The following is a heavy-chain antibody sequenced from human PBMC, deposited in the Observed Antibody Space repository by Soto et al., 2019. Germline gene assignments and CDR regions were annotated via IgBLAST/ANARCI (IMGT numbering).Heavy chain of an antibody. V-gene: IGHV4-59*01. Sequence: SETLSLTCSVSGGSISSYYWSWIRQPPGKGLEWIGYIYYSGSTNYNPSLKSRVTISVDTSKNQFSLKLSSVTAADTAVYYCARVQSSGWYGPYYFDYWGQGTLVTVSS. CDR1: GGSISSYY. CDR3: ARVQSSGWYGPYYFDY. CDR2: IYYSGST. D-gene: IGHD6-13*01. J-gene: IGHJ4*02.